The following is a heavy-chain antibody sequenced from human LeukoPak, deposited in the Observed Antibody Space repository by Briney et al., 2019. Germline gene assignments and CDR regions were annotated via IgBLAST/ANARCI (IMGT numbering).Heavy chain of an antibody. J-gene: IGHJ4*02. Sequence: SETLSLTCAVYGGSFSGYYWSWIRQPPGKGLEWIGEINHSGSTNYNPSLKSRVTISVDTSKNQFSLKLSSVTAADTAVYYRARRYDFWSGYYRYYFDYWGQGTLVTVSS. V-gene: IGHV4-34*01. CDR3: ARRYDFWSGYYRYYFDY. CDR2: INHSGST. CDR1: GGSFSGYY. D-gene: IGHD3-3*01.